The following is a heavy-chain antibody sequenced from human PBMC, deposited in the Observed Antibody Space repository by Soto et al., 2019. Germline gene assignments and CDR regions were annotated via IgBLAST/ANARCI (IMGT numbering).Heavy chain of an antibody. V-gene: IGHV3-23*01. Sequence: EVQLLESGGGLVQPGGSLRLSCAASGFTFSSYAMSWVRQAPGKGLEWVSAISGSGGSTYYADSVKGRLTISRDNSKNTLYLQMNSLRAEDTAVYYCAKADGGSCIAARPLDYWGQGTLVTVSS. D-gene: IGHD6-6*01. J-gene: IGHJ4*02. CDR2: ISGSGGST. CDR3: AKADGGSCIAARPLDY. CDR1: GFTFSSYA.